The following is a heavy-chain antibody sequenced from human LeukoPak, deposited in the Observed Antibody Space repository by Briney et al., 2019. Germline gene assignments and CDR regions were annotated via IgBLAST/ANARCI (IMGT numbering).Heavy chain of an antibody. J-gene: IGHJ4*02. CDR3: ARSPPYYYDSSGYYLDY. CDR2: VSYSGGI. CDR1: AASISAYS. V-gene: IGHV4-59*01. D-gene: IGHD3-22*01. Sequence: SETLSLTCTVSAASISAYSWNWIRQPPGKGLEWIGYVSYSGGIHYNPSLQSRVTMLIDKSKNQFSLRLSSVTAADTAVYYCARSPPYYYDSSGYYLDYWGQGTLVTVSS.